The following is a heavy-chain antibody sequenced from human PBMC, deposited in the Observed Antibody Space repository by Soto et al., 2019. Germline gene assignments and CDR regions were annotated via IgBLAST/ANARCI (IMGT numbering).Heavy chain of an antibody. V-gene: IGHV3-66*01. D-gene: IGHD5-12*01. CDR1: GFSVGSSY. J-gene: IGHJ3*02. CDR3: ARVSARGQAAFDI. CDR2: IDSGGST. Sequence: PGGSLRLSCAASGFSVGSSYMNWVGQAPGKGLEWVSVIDSGGSTDHADSVKGRFTISTDNSKNTVFLQMNSLRAEDTAVYYCARVSARGQAAFDIWGQGTMVTVSS.